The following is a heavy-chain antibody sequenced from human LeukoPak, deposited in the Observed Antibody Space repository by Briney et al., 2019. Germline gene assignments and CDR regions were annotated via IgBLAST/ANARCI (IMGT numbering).Heavy chain of an antibody. CDR2: ISGSGGTT. V-gene: IGHV3-23*01. CDR3: AKRGVVIRVILVGFHKEAYYFDS. D-gene: IGHD3-22*01. Sequence: TGGSLRLSCAVSGITLSNYGMSWVRQAPGKGLEWVAGISGSGGTTNYADSVKGRFTISRDNPMNTLYLQMNSLRAEDTAVYFCAKRGVVIRVILVGFHKEAYYFDSWGQGALVTVSS. CDR1: GITLSNYG. J-gene: IGHJ4*02.